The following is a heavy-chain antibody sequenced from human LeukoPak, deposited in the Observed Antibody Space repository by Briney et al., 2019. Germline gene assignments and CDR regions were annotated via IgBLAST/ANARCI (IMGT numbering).Heavy chain of an antibody. Sequence: GTLRLSCAASGFTFSSYGMSWVRQAPGKGLEWLSSITGSGDTISYADSVRGRFTISRDSARNSLYLQMNSLRAEDTAVYYCARGARWAYYFDYWGQGSLVTVSS. J-gene: IGHJ4*02. V-gene: IGHV3-48*01. CDR1: GFTFSSYG. CDR3: ARGARWAYYFDY. CDR2: ITGSGDTI. D-gene: IGHD4-23*01.